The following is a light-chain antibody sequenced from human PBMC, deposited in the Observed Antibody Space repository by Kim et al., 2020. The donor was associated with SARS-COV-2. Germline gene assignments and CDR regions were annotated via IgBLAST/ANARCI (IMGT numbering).Light chain of an antibody. CDR1: QSISSY. Sequence: DIQMTQSPSSLSASVGDRVTITCRASQSISSYLNWYQQKPGKAPKLLIYAASSLQSGVPSRFSGSGSGTDFTLTIRSLQPEDFATYYCQQSYSTPPVTFGGGTKVDIK. CDR2: AAS. CDR3: QQSYSTPPVT. J-gene: IGKJ4*01. V-gene: IGKV1-39*01.